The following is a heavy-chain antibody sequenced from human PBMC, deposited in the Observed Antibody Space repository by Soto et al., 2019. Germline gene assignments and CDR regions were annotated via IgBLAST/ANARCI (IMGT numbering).Heavy chain of an antibody. Sequence: SETLSLTCAVSSGSISSSNWWSWVRQPPGKGLEWIGEIYHSGSTNYNPSLKSRVTISVDKSKNQFSLKLSSVTAADTAVYYCAREVAAAGSEFDYWGQGTLVTVSS. CDR3: AREVAAAGSEFDY. CDR2: IYHSGST. J-gene: IGHJ4*02. D-gene: IGHD6-13*01. CDR1: SGSISSSNW. V-gene: IGHV4-4*02.